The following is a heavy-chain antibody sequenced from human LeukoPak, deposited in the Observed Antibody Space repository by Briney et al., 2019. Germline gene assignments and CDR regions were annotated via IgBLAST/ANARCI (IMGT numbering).Heavy chain of an antibody. D-gene: IGHD2-2*01. V-gene: IGHV1-2*02. CDR1: GYIFTGYY. J-gene: IGHJ5*02. CDR3: ARSLRSTTNWFDP. CDR2: INPKSGGT. Sequence: ASVKVSCKASGYIFTGYYIHWVRQAPGQGLEWMGWINPKSGGTNYAQKFQGRVTMTRDTSISTASMELSSLRSDDTALYYCARSLRSTTNWFDPWGRGTLVTVSS.